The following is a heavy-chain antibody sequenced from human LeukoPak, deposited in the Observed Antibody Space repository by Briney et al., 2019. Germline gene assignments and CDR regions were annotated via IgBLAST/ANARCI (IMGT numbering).Heavy chain of an antibody. V-gene: IGHV3-69-1*01. D-gene: IGHD1-1*01. Sequence: GGSLRLSCAASGFTVSNNHVTWVRQAPGKGLEWVSYIGTSAIYYADSVKGRFISSRDNAKNSLYLQMNGLRDEDTAVYFCVRDHNYSFDFWGQGTLVTVSS. CDR3: VRDHNYSFDF. CDR2: IGTSAI. J-gene: IGHJ4*02. CDR1: GFTVSNNH.